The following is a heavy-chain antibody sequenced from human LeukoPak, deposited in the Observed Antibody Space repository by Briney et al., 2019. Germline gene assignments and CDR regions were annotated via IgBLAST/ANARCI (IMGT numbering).Heavy chain of an antibody. Sequence: SETLSLTCTVSGGSISSYYWSWIRQPAGKGLEWIGRIYTSGSTNYNPSLKSRVTMSVDTSKNQFSLKLSSVAAADTAVYYCASDRPHYYDSSTLFDYWGQGTLVTVSS. CDR2: IYTSGST. D-gene: IGHD3-22*01. J-gene: IGHJ4*02. V-gene: IGHV4-4*07. CDR1: GGSISSYY. CDR3: ASDRPHYYDSSTLFDY.